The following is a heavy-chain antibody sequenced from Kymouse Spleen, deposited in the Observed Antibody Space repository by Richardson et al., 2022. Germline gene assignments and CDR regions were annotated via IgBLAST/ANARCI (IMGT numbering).Heavy chain of an antibody. J-gene: IGHJ6*02. CDR2: IYPGDSDT. Sequence: EVQLVQSGAEVKKPGESLKISCKGSGYSFTSYWIGWVRQMPGKGLEWMGIIYPGDSDTRYSPSFQGQVTISADKSISTAYLQWSSLKASDTAMYYCARSIHYDILTGYYYYYYGMDVWGQGTTVTVSS. CDR1: GYSFTSYW. V-gene: IGHV5-51*01. D-gene: IGHD3-9*01. CDR3: ARSIHYDILTGYYYYYYGMDV.